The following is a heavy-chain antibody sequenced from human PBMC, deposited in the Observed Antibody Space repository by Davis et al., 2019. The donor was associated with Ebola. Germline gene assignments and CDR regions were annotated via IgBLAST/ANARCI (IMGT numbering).Heavy chain of an antibody. CDR3: AKDLWYIAVAGTPYKFDP. D-gene: IGHD6-19*01. CDR1: GFTVSSNY. CDR2: IYSGGST. V-gene: IGHV3-66*01. J-gene: IGHJ5*02. Sequence: PGGSLRLSCAASGFTVSSNYMSWVRQAPGKGLEWVSVIYSGGSTYYADSVKGRFTISRDNSKNTLYLQMNSLRAEDTAVYYCAKDLWYIAVAGTPYKFDPWGQGTLVTVSS.